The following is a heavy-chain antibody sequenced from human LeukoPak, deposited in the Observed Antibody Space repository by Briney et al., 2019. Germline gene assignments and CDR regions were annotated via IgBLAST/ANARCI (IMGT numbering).Heavy chain of an antibody. CDR1: GFTFSDYN. D-gene: IGHD3-3*01. J-gene: IGHJ6*02. Sequence: GGSLRLSCAASGFTFSDYNMSWIRQAPGKGLEWVSYISNSGSSMYYADSVKGRFTISRDSAKNSLYLQMNSLRAEDTAVYYCARGDFRNYYGMDVWGQGTTVTVSS. CDR2: ISNSGSSM. CDR3: ARGDFRNYYGMDV. V-gene: IGHV3-11*01.